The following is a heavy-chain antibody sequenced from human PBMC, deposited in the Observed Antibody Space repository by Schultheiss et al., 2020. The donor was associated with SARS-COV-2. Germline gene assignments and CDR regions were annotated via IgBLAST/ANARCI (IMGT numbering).Heavy chain of an antibody. CDR3: ARDEGVDVTH. CDR1: GGTFNTYA. V-gene: IGHV1-2*06. J-gene: IGHJ4*02. CDR2: INPNSGGT. Sequence: ASVKVSCKASGGTFNTYAFTWVRQAPGQGLEWMGRINPNSGGTNYAQKFQGRVTMTRDTSINTAYMELSRLTSDDTALYYCARDEGVDVTHWGQGTLVTVSS. D-gene: IGHD2-15*01.